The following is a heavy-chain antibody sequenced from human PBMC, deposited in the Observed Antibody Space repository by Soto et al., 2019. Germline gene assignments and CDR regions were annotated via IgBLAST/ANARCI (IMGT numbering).Heavy chain of an antibody. CDR1: GFTFSSYA. CDR3: ARGGRSSSFYYYYYGMDV. V-gene: IGHV3-30-3*01. Sequence: LRLSCAASGFTFSSYAMHWVRQAPGKGLEWVAVISYDGSNKYYVDSVKGRFTISRDNSKNTLYLQMNSLRAEDTAVYYCARGGRSSSFYYYYYGMDVWGQGTTVTVSS. CDR2: ISYDGSNK. J-gene: IGHJ6*02. D-gene: IGHD6-6*01.